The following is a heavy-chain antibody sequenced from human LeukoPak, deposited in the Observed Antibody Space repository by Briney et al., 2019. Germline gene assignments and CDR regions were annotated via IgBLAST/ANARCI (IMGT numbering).Heavy chain of an antibody. CDR3: ARVPYCGGDCYGNY. Sequence: KPGGSLRLSCAASGFTFSSYSMNWVRQAPGKGLEWVSSISSSSYIYYADSVKGRFTISRDNAKNSLYLQMNSLRAEDTAVYYCARVPYCGGDCYGNYWGQGTLVTVSS. V-gene: IGHV3-21*01. CDR2: ISSSSYI. CDR1: GFTFSSYS. D-gene: IGHD2-21*02. J-gene: IGHJ4*02.